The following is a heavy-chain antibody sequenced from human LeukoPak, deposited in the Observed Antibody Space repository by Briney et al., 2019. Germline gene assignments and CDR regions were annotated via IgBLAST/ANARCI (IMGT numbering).Heavy chain of an antibody. V-gene: IGHV4-34*01. CDR2: INHSGGT. Sequence: SETLSLTCAVYGGSFSGYYWSWIRQPPGKGLEWIGEINHSGGTNYNPSLKSRVTISVDTSKNQFSLKLSSVTAADTAVYYSARAFSDFAAYFDCWGQGTLVTVSS. D-gene: IGHD2-21*02. J-gene: IGHJ4*02. CDR3: ARAFSDFAAYFDC. CDR1: GGSFSGYY.